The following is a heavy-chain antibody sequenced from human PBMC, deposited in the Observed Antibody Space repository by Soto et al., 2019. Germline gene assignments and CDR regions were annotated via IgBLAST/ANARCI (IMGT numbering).Heavy chain of an antibody. CDR3: AGDRVDILTGYYLFDY. V-gene: IGHV1-18*01. J-gene: IGHJ4*02. CDR2: ISAYNGNT. CDR1: GYTFTSYG. D-gene: IGHD3-9*01. Sequence: ASVKVSCKASGYTFTSYGISWVRQAPGQGLEWMGWISAYNGNTNYAQKLQGRVTMTTDTSTSTAYMELRSLRSDDTAVYYCAGDRVDILTGYYLFDYWGQGTLVTVSS.